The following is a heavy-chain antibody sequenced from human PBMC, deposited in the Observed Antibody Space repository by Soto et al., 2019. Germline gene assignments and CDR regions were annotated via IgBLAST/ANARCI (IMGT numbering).Heavy chain of an antibody. CDR3: ARGDSYGTYYFDS. CDR1: GYSFTSYW. D-gene: IGHD5-18*01. J-gene: IGHJ4*02. Sequence: GESLKISCKCSGYSFTSYWIGWVRQMHGKGLEWMGIIYPGDSDTSYSPSFQGQVTISADKSISTAYLRWSSLKASDTAMYYCARGDSYGTYYFDSWGQGTLVTVSS. CDR2: IYPGDSDT. V-gene: IGHV5-51*01.